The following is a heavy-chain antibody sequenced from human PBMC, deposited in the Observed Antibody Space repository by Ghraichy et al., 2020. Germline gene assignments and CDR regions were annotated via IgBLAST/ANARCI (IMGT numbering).Heavy chain of an antibody. D-gene: IGHD3-3*01. V-gene: IGHV3-74*01. Sequence: GALRLSCAASGFSFSSNWVHWVRQGPGKGLMWVSRINGDGSRTSYEGAVQGRFTISRDNAKNTVYLHLNSLRAEDTAVYFCTGAYWSEYGMDVWGQGTTVTVSS. CDR2: INGDGSRT. CDR1: GFSFSSNW. J-gene: IGHJ6*02. CDR3: TGAYWSEYGMDV.